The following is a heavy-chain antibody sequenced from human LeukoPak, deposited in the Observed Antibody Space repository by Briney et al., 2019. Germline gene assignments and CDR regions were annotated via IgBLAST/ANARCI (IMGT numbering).Heavy chain of an antibody. Sequence: SVKVSCNASGGTFSSYTISWVRQAPGQGLEWMGRIIPILGIANYAQKFQGRVTITADKSTSTAYMELSSLRSEDTAVYYCARYYYDSSGYYHNWFDPWGQGTLVTVSS. CDR1: GGTFSSYT. V-gene: IGHV1-69*02. D-gene: IGHD3-22*01. J-gene: IGHJ5*02. CDR3: ARYYYDSSGYYHNWFDP. CDR2: IIPILGIA.